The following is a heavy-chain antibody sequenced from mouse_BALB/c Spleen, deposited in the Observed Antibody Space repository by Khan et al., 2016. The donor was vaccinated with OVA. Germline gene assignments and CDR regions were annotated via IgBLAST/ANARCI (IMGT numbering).Heavy chain of an antibody. Sequence: VQLKESGPGLVKPSQSLSLTCTVTGYSITSGYAWNWIRQFPGNKLEWMGYISYSGCTSYTPSLKSRITITRDTSKNQFFLQLNSVTTEDTATYYCARGNYYGYYFDYWGQGTPLTVSS. V-gene: IGHV3-2*02. CDR3: ARGNYYGYYFDY. J-gene: IGHJ2*01. CDR1: GYSITSGYA. D-gene: IGHD1-1*01. CDR2: ISYSGCT.